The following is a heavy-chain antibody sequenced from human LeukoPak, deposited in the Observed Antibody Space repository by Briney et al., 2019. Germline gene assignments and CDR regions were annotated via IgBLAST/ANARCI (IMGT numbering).Heavy chain of an antibody. Sequence: GGSLRLSCAASGFTFSDYYMHWIRQAPGKGLEWVSYISSSSSTIYYADSVKGRFTISRDNAENSLCLQMNSLRAEDTAVYYCARATYGDYYFDYWAREPWSPSPQ. D-gene: IGHD4-17*01. CDR1: GFTFSDYY. CDR3: ARATYGDYYFDY. CDR2: ISSSSSTI. J-gene: IGHJ4*02. V-gene: IGHV3-11*01.